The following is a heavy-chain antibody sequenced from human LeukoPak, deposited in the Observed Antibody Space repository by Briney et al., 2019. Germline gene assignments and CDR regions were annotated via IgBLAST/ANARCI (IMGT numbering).Heavy chain of an antibody. CDR1: GFTFSSYW. D-gene: IGHD2-2*01. Sequence: GGSLRLSCAASGFTFSSYWMSWVRQAPGKGLEWVANIKQDGSEKYYVDSVKGRFTISRDNAKNSLYLQMNSLRAEDTAVYYCARDGYCSSTSCPYYYYYMDVWGKGTTVTVSS. J-gene: IGHJ6*03. CDR3: ARDGYCSSTSCPYYYYYMDV. V-gene: IGHV3-7*01. CDR2: IKQDGSEK.